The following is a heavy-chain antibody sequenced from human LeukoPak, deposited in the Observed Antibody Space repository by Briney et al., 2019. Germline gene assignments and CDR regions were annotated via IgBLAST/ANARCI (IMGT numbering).Heavy chain of an antibody. Sequence: SETLSLTCTVSGGSISSYYWSWIRQPAGKGLEWIGRIYTSGSTNYNPSLKSRVTMSVDTSKNQFSLKLSSVTAADTAVYYCARVRSRRYLDWYMDVWGKGTTVTVSS. J-gene: IGHJ6*03. D-gene: IGHD3-9*01. V-gene: IGHV4-4*07. CDR2: IYTSGST. CDR3: ARVRSRRYLDWYMDV. CDR1: GGSISSYY.